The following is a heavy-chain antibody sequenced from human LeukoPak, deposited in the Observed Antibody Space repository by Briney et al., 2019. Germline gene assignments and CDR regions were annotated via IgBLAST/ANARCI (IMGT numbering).Heavy chain of an antibody. D-gene: IGHD6-13*01. CDR3: ARGGGSSWYGSWFDP. CDR2: INHSGST. J-gene: IGHJ5*02. CDR1: GGSFSGYY. V-gene: IGHV4-34*01. Sequence: SETLSLTCAVYGGSFSGYYWSWIRQPPGKGLEWIGEINHSGSTNYNPSLKSRVTISVDTSKNQFSLKLSSVTAADTAVYYCARGGGSSWYGSWFDPWGQGTLVTVSS.